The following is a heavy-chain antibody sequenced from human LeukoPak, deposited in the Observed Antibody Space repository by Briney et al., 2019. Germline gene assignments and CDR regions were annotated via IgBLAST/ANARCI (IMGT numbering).Heavy chain of an antibody. CDR1: GGTFSSYA. J-gene: IGHJ5*02. V-gene: IGHV1-69*04. CDR2: IIPIFGIA. CDR3: AREAPHYGDLNWFDP. D-gene: IGHD4-17*01. Sequence: SVKVSCTASGGTFSSYAISWVRQAPAQGLEWMGRIIPIFGIANYAQKFQGRVTITANKSTSTAYMELSSLRSEDTAVYYCAREAPHYGDLNWFDPWGQGTLVTVSS.